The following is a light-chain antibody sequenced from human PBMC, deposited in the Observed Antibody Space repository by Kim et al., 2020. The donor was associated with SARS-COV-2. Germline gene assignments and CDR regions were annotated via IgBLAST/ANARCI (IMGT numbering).Light chain of an antibody. CDR3: QQSYSVPDT. J-gene: IGKJ2*01. CDR2: AAS. V-gene: IGKV1-39*01. CDR1: LGIGKF. Sequence: SASVGDRVTITCRASLGIGKFLHWYQHKPGKDPKLLIYAASSLQSGVPSRFSGSGSGTDFTLTISNVQPEDFATYYCQQSYSVPDTFGQGTKLEI.